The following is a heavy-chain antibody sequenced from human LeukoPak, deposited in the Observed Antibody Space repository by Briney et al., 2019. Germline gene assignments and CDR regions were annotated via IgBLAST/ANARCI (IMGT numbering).Heavy chain of an antibody. Sequence: KTSETLSLTCTVSGXSISSHYGSWIRQPPGKGLEWIAYIYYSGSTNYNPSLQSRVTISVDTSKNQLSLKVSSVTAADMAVYYCARHMSSGTYPMDVWGQGTTVTVSS. D-gene: IGHD1-26*01. V-gene: IGHV4-59*08. J-gene: IGHJ6*02. CDR2: IYYSGST. CDR3: ARHMSSGTYPMDV. CDR1: GXSISSHY.